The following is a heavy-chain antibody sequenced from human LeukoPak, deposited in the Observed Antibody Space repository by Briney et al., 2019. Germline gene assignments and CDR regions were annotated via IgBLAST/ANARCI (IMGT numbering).Heavy chain of an antibody. D-gene: IGHD3-3*01. J-gene: IGHJ4*02. CDR2: INPNSGVT. V-gene: IGHV1-2*06. Sequence: GASVKVSCKASGYTFTGYYMHWVRQAPGQGLEWMGRINPNSGVTNYAQKFQGRVTMTRDTSISTAYMELSRLRSDDTAVYYCARVFTGDFWSGRRSDYWGQGTLVTVSS. CDR1: GYTFTGYY. CDR3: ARVFTGDFWSGRRSDY.